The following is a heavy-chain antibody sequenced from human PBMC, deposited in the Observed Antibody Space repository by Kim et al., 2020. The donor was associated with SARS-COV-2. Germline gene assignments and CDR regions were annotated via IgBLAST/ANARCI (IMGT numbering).Heavy chain of an antibody. J-gene: IGHJ1*01. Sequence: SETLSLTCAVYGGSFSGYYWSWIRQPPGKGLEWIGEINHSGSTNYNPSLKSRVTISVDTSKNQFSLKLSSVTAADTAVYYCAREARGAGIYDYVWGSYRPPRTEYFQHWGQGTLVTVSS. D-gene: IGHD3-16*02. CDR1: GGSFSGYY. CDR2: INHSGST. CDR3: AREARGAGIYDYVWGSYRPPRTEYFQH. V-gene: IGHV4-34*01.